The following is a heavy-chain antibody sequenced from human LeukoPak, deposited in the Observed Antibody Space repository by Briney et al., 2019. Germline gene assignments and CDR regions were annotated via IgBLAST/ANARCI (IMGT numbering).Heavy chain of an antibody. CDR1: GGSVSGGSYY. CDR2: IFYSGST. J-gene: IGHJ4*02. V-gene: IGHV4-61*01. D-gene: IGHD6-13*01. CDR3: AREGGPIAD. Sequence: SETLSLTCTVSGGSVSGGSYYWSWIRQPPGKGLEWIGYIFYSGSTSYNPSLKSRVTISVDTSKNQFSLVLSSVTLADTAVYYCAREGGPIADWGQGTLVTVSS.